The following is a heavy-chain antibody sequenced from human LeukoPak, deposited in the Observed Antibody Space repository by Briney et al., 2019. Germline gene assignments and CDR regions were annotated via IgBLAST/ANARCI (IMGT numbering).Heavy chain of an antibody. Sequence: SETLSLTRDVYGGSFSGYYWSWIRQPPGKGLEWIGEINHSGSTNYNPSLKSRVTISVDTSKNQFSLKLSSVTAADTAVYYCARSFGGYADYYFDYWGQGTLVTVSS. CDR1: GGSFSGYY. V-gene: IGHV4-34*01. CDR3: ARSFGGYADYYFDY. J-gene: IGHJ4*02. CDR2: INHSGST. D-gene: IGHD3-22*01.